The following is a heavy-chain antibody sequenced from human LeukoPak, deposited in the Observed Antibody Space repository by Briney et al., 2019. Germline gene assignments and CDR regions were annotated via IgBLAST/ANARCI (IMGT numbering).Heavy chain of an antibody. CDR3: ARLRDNWNVCVFDI. CDR2: INHSGST. V-gene: IGHV4-34*01. D-gene: IGHD1-1*01. J-gene: IGHJ3*02. CDR1: GGSFSGYY. Sequence: SETLSLTCGVDGGSFSGYYWSWLRQPPGKGLERIGEINHSGSTNYNSSLKSRVTISVDTSKNQFSLKLSSVTAADTAVYYCARLRDNWNVCVFDIWGQGTMVTISS.